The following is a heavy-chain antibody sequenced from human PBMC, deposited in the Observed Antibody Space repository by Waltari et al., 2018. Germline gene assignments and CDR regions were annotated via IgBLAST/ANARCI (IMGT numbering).Heavy chain of an antibody. D-gene: IGHD2-15*01. V-gene: IGHV4-4*02. J-gene: IGHJ4*02. Sequence: QLQQSGPGLVKPSGTLSLPCAVSGDSMSSTYWWSWVRQSPGKGLEWIGQVHGSGKTNYNPSFASRVSVTLHTSANQFSLRVTSATAADTAVYYCGRDRGRGLYLDSWGQGTLVTVSP. CDR2: VHGSGKT. CDR3: GRDRGRGLYLDS. CDR1: GDSMSSTYW.